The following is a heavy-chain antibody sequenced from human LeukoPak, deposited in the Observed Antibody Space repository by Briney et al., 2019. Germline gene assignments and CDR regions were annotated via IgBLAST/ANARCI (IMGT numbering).Heavy chain of an antibody. Sequence: GGSLRLSCAATGFTFSSYGMHWVRQAPGKGLEWVAFIRYDGSNKYYADSVRGRFTISRDNSKNTLYLQMNSLRVEDTAVYYCATHAGASYGSLGCWGQGTLVTVSS. CDR2: IRYDGSNK. D-gene: IGHD5-18*01. V-gene: IGHV3-30*02. CDR3: ATHAGASYGSLGC. CDR1: GFTFSSYG. J-gene: IGHJ4*02.